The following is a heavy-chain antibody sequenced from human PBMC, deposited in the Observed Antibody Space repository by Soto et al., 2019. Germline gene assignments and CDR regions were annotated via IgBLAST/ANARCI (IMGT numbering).Heavy chain of an antibody. Sequence: PGGSLRLSCAASGFTFSSYTMNWVRQAPGRGLEWVSSIGTSSSYIYYADSVKGRFTISRDNAKNSLFLQMNSLRADDTAVYYCARDSVRDYLYYYYGMDVWGQGTTVIVSS. CDR1: GFTFSSYT. CDR3: ARDSVRDYLYYYYGMDV. V-gene: IGHV3-21*01. CDR2: IGTSSSYI. D-gene: IGHD4-17*01. J-gene: IGHJ6*02.